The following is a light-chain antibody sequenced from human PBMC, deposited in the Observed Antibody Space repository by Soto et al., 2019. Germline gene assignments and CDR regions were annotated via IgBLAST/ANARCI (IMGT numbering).Light chain of an antibody. J-gene: IGKJ2*01. CDR1: QSISSY. CDR3: QQSYSTPRT. Sequence: DIQMTQSPSSLSASVGDRVTISCRASQSISSYLSWYQQKPGKAPKLLIYAASTLQTGVPSRFSGSGSGTDFTLTISSLQPEDSATYYCQQSYSTPRTFGQGTKLEIK. CDR2: AAS. V-gene: IGKV1-39*01.